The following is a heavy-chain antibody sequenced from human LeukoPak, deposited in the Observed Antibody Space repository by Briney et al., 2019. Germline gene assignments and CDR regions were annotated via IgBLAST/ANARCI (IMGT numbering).Heavy chain of an antibody. D-gene: IGHD5-24*01. CDR2: IYTSGST. V-gene: IGHV4-4*09. CDR3: ARRGDGYKFDY. CDR1: GGSISSYY. J-gene: IGHJ4*03. Sequence: SETLSLTCTVSGGSISSYYWSWIRQPPGKGLEWIGYIYTSGSTNYNPSLKSRVTISVDTSKNQFSLKLSSVTAADTAVYYCARRGDGYKFDYWGQGTTVTVSS.